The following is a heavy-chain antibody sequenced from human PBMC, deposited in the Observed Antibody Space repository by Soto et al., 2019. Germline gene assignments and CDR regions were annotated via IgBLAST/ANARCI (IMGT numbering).Heavy chain of an antibody. CDR3: ARETRFGELFPYYYYGMDV. D-gene: IGHD3-10*01. CDR2: IYYSGST. Sequence: QVQLQESGPGLVKPSQTLSLTCTVSGGSISSGGYYWSWIRQHPGKGLEWIGYIYYSGSTYYNPSLKSRVTISVDTSKNQFSLKLSSVTAADTAVYYCARETRFGELFPYYYYGMDVWGQGTTVTVSS. CDR1: GGSISSGGYY. V-gene: IGHV4-31*03. J-gene: IGHJ6*02.